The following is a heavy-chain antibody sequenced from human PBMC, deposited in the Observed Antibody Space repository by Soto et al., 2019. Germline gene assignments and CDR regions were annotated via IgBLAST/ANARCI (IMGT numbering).Heavy chain of an antibody. V-gene: IGHV1-69*01. J-gene: IGHJ4*02. CDR2: IIPICGTA. CDR3: ARGRILSKAGSGYYLDY. D-gene: IGHD2-15*01. Sequence: QVQLVQSGAEVKKPGASVKVSCKASGGTFSSYAISWVRQAPGQGLEWMGGIIPICGTANYAQKFQGRVTITADESTSTAYMELSSLRSEDTAVYYCARGRILSKAGSGYYLDYWGQGTLVTVSS. CDR1: GGTFSSYA.